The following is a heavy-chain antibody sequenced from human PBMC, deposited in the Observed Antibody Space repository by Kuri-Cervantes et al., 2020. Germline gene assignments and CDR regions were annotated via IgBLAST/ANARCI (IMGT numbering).Heavy chain of an antibody. J-gene: IGHJ5*02. Sequence: LSLTCAASGFTFDDYAMHWVRQAPGKGLEWVSGISWNSGSIGYADSVKGRFTISRDNAKNSLYLQMNSLRAEDTALYYCAKDMGPKGSPMWFDPWGQGTLVTVSS. CDR1: GFTFDDYA. CDR2: ISWNSGSI. CDR3: AKDMGPKGSPMWFDP. D-gene: IGHD1-26*01. V-gene: IGHV3-9*01.